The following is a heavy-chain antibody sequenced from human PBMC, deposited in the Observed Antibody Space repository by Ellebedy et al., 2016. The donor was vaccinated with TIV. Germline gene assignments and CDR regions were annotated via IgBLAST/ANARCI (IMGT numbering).Heavy chain of an antibody. CDR3: ARGEGWAVYYYGMDV. V-gene: IGHV4-34*01. D-gene: IGHD6-19*01. CDR1: GGSFSGYY. Sequence: SETLSLTCAVYGGSFSGYYWSWIRQPPGKGLEWIGEINHSGSTNYNPSLKSRVTISVDTSKNQFSLKLSPVTAADTAVYYCARGEGWAVYYYGMDVWGQGTTVTVSS. CDR2: INHSGST. J-gene: IGHJ6*02.